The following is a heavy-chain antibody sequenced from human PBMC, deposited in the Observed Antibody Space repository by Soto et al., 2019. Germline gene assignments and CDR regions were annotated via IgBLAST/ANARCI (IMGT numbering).Heavy chain of an antibody. CDR2: INAGNGNT. J-gene: IGHJ6*04. Sequence: ASVKLSCKASGYTFTSYALHSVRQAPGQRLEWMGWINAGNGNTKYSQKFQGRVTITRDTSASTAYMELSSLRSEDTAVYYCARDLHNGDYGSRDHYTGLAVWGNGSTVTVTS. CDR1: GYTFTSYA. D-gene: IGHD1-7*01. CDR3: ARDLHNGDYGSRDHYTGLAV. V-gene: IGHV1-3*01.